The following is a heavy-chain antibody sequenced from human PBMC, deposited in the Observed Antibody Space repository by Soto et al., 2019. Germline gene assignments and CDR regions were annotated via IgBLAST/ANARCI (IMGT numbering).Heavy chain of an antibody. CDR2: ISNTARTI. CDR1: GFDFSHYN. CDR3: ARDGSRGYDMDV. J-gene: IGHJ6*02. D-gene: IGHD1-1*01. V-gene: IGHV3-48*02. Sequence: EVQVVESGGGLIQPGGSLRLSCAGSGFDFSHYNMHWVRQAPGKGLEWISYISNTARTIFYADSVKGRFTISRDNARNSLFLQMNSLRDEDTAVYYCARDGSRGYDMDVWGQGTTVTVSS.